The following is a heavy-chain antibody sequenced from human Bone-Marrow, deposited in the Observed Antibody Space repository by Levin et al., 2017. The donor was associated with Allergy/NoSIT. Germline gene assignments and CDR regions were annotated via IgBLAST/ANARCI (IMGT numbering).Heavy chain of an antibody. D-gene: IGHD1-7*01. J-gene: IGHJ4*02. V-gene: IGHV3-66*01. Sequence: PGGSLRLSCAASGFTVSRNYMSWVRQAPGKGLEWVSLIYSGGDTQYADSVKGRFTISRDNSKNTLYLQMNSLRVDDTAVYYYAREGHGTDTGTPWGQGTLVTVSS. CDR3: AREGHGTDTGTP. CDR1: GFTVSRNY. CDR2: IYSGGDT.